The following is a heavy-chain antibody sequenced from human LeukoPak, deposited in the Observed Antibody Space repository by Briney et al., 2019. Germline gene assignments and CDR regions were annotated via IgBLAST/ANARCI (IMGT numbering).Heavy chain of an antibody. J-gene: IGHJ5*02. V-gene: IGHV3-66*02. CDR3: VRDRAEGRAWVEFDP. CDR1: GFTVSSYG. Sequence: GGSLGLSCAASGFTVSSYGMSWVHQAPGKGPEWVSLVYSDGVTRYADSVQGRFTISRDNSKNTVYLQMNNLRVEDTAVYHCVRDRAEGRAWVEFDPWGQGILVTVSS. CDR2: VYSDGVT.